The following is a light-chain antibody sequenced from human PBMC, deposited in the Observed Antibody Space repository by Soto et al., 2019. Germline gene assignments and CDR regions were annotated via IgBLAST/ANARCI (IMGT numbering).Light chain of an antibody. CDR3: QHYNNLWG. V-gene: IGKV3-15*01. CDR1: QSVRSN. Sequence: EKVRTQSPATLSVSPGERVTLSCRASQSVRSNLAWYQQKPGQVPRVLIYGASTRAIGIPDRFSGSGSGTEFTLTISSLQSEDFAVYYCQHYNNLWGFGGGTKVEIK. J-gene: IGKJ4*01. CDR2: GAS.